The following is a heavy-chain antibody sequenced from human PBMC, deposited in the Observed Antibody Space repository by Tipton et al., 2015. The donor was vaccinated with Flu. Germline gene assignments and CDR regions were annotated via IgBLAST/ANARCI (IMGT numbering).Heavy chain of an antibody. V-gene: IGHV4-61*02. CDR1: GASISSGSYY. CDR2: IYTSGTT. Sequence: TLSLTCTVSGASISSGSYYWSWIRQPAERGLEWVGRIYTSGTTDYNSSLESRVTVSADTSKNQFSLKLTSVTAADTAVYYCVGFGAGGSFEANWGQGTLVTVSS. J-gene: IGHJ1*01. D-gene: IGHD3-16*01. CDR3: VGFGAGGSFEAN.